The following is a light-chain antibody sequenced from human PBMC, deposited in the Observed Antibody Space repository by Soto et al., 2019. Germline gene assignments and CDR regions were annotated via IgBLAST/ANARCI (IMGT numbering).Light chain of an antibody. Sequence: VLTQPPSASGSPGLSVTISCTGTSSDVGGYNYVSWYQQHPGKAPKLVIYEVSKRPSGVPDRFSGSKSGTTASLTVSGLQAEDEADYYCSSFAGSNNYVFGTGTKVTVL. J-gene: IGLJ1*01. CDR1: SSDVGGYNY. V-gene: IGLV2-8*01. CDR3: SSFAGSNNYV. CDR2: EVS.